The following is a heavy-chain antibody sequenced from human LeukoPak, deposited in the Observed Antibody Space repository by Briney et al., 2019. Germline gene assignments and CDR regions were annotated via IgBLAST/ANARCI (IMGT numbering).Heavy chain of an antibody. D-gene: IGHD2-8*01. V-gene: IGHV4-34*01. J-gene: IGHJ4*02. Sequence: SETLSLTCAVHGEPFTGYYWSWIRQSPERGLEWLGEIHHSGSTNYNPSLKRPVTLSVDASRNEVSLKVDSVTAADTAVYFCARARLGRCTNGICRCFDYWGQGSVVTVSS. CDR3: ARARLGRCTNGICRCFDY. CDR2: IHHSGST. CDR1: GEPFTGYY.